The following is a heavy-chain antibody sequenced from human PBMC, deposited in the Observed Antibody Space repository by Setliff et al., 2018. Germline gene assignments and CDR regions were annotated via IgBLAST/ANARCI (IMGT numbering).Heavy chain of an antibody. D-gene: IGHD3-3*01. CDR2: IYYSGST. Sequence: PSETLSLTCAVSGYSISSGYYWGWIRQPPGKGLEWIGYIYYSGSTYYNPSLKSRVTISVDTSKNQFSLKLTSVTATDTAVYYCARDTEGRYNFWSGYYEDYYYCGMDVWGQGTTVTVSS. V-gene: IGHV4-38-2*01. CDR1: GYSISSGYY. J-gene: IGHJ6*02. CDR3: ARDTEGRYNFWSGYYEDYYYCGMDV.